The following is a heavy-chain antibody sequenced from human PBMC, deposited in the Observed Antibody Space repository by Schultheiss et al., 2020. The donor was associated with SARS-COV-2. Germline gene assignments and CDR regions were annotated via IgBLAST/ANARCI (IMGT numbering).Heavy chain of an antibody. CDR3: ASNQTGDDAFDI. V-gene: IGHV3-30*01. J-gene: IGHJ3*02. CDR1: GFTFSSYA. Sequence: GGSLRLSCAASGFTFSSYAMHWVRQAPGKGLEWVAVISYDGSNKYYADSVKGRFTISRDNSKNTLYLQMNSLRAEDTALYYCASNQTGDDAFDIWGQGTMVTVSS. D-gene: IGHD7-27*01. CDR2: ISYDGSNK.